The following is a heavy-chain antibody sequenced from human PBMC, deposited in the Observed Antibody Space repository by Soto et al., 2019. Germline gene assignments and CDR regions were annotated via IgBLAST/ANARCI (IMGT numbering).Heavy chain of an antibody. Sequence: QVQLQESGPGLVKPSGTLSLTCAVSGGSISSPNWWSWVRQPPGRGLEWIGEMYHSGSTKYNPSLASRVTISVDKSKAPFSLTLSSVTAADTAVYYCARAPGTSYYGMDVWGQGTTVTVSS. CDR1: GGSISSPNW. D-gene: IGHD1-1*01. CDR2: MYHSGST. CDR3: ARAPGTSYYGMDV. J-gene: IGHJ6*02. V-gene: IGHV4-4*02.